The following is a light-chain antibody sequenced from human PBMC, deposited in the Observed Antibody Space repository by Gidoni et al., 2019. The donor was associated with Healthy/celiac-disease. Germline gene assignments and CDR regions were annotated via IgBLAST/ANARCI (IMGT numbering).Light chain of an antibody. V-gene: IGKV1-33*01. CDR1: QDISNY. J-gene: IGKJ5*01. CDR2: DAS. CDR3: QQYDNLPIT. Sequence: DIQMTQSQSSLSASVGDSVTITCQASQDISNYLNWYQQKPGKAPKLLIYDASNLETGVPSRFSGSGSGTDFTFTSSSLQPEDIATYYCQQYDNLPITFGQGTRLEIK.